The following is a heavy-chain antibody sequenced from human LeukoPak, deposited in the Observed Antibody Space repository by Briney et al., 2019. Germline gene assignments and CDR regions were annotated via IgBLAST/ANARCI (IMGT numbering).Heavy chain of an antibody. CDR2: ITSTSHL. CDR3: AKDTYYFESIGSPRPALNDN. CDR1: GFTFEINT. Sequence: PGGSLRLSCAASGFTFEINTMNWVRQAPGKGLEWVSSITSTSHLYYADSVRGRFTVSRDNAKNSLYLQMNSLRAENTAVYYCAKDTYYFESIGSPRPALNDNWGQGTLVTDSS. V-gene: IGHV3-21*01. J-gene: IGHJ4*02. D-gene: IGHD3-22*01.